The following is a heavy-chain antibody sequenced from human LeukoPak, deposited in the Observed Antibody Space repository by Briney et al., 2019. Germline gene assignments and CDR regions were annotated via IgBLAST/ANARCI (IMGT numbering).Heavy chain of an antibody. J-gene: IGHJ4*02. D-gene: IGHD1-26*01. CDR2: INPSGGST. V-gene: IGHV1-46*01. CDR3: ARSVGATPHFDY. Sequence: ASVKVSCKASGYTFTSYYMHWVRQAPGQGLEWMGIINPSGGSTSYAQKFQGRVTMTRDTSTSTVYMELSSLRSEDTAVYYCARSVGATPHFDYWGQGTLVTASS. CDR1: GYTFTSYY.